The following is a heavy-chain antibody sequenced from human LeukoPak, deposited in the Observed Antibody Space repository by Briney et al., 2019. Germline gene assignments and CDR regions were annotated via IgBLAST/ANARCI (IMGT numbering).Heavy chain of an antibody. D-gene: IGHD3-16*01. V-gene: IGHV1-46*01. Sequence: ASVKVSCKASGYTFTNYYIYWVRQAPRQGLEWMGIINPSGGSTSYAQKLQGRVTMTTDTSTSTAYMELRSLRSDDTAVYYCASDRGAFDYWGQGTLVTVSS. J-gene: IGHJ4*02. CDR3: ASDRGAFDY. CDR2: INPSGGST. CDR1: GYTFTNYY.